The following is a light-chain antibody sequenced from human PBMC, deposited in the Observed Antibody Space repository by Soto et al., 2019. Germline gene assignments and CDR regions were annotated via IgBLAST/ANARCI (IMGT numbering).Light chain of an antibody. CDR2: DVS. Sequence: QSALTQPASGSGSPVQSITISCTGTSSDVGGYKYVSWYHQHPGTEPKLIIYDVSNRPSGVSNRFSGSKSGNTASLTISGRQAEDEAEYYGSSYRSTSTAVVFGGGTKL. J-gene: IGLJ2*01. V-gene: IGLV2-14*01. CDR1: SSDVGGYKY. CDR3: SSYRSTSTAVV.